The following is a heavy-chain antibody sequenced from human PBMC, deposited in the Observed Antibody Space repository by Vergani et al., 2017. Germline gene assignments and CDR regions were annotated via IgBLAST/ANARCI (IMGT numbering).Heavy chain of an antibody. Sequence: QVTLKESGPVLVKPTETLTLTCTVSGFSLSNARMGVSWIRQPPGKALEWLAHIFSNDEKSYSTSLKSRLTISKDTSKSQVFLTMTNMDPVDTATYYCARIRGYYDSSGYLDWYFDLWGRGTLVTVSS. CDR3: ARIRGYYDSSGYLDWYFDL. CDR2: IFSNDEK. CDR1: GFSLSNARMG. J-gene: IGHJ2*01. D-gene: IGHD3-22*01. V-gene: IGHV2-26*01.